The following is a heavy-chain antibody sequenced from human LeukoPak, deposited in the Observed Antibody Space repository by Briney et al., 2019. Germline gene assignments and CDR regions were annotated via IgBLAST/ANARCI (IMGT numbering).Heavy chain of an antibody. V-gene: IGHV4-59*08. CDR3: ARSHYYDSSGAYFDY. D-gene: IGHD3-22*01. CDR1: GGSISSYY. CDR2: IYYSGSA. J-gene: IGHJ4*02. Sequence: SETLSLTCTVSGGSISSYYWSWIRQPPGKGLEWIGYIYYSGSANYNPSLKSRVTISVDTSKNQFSLKLSSVTAADTAVYYCARSHYYDSSGAYFDYWGQGTLVTVSS.